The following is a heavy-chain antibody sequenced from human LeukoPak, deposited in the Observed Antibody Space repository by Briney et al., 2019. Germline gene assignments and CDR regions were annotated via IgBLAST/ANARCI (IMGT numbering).Heavy chain of an antibody. Sequence: ETLSLTCTVSGGSISSYYWSWIRQPPGKGLEWIGYIYYSGSTNYNPSLKSRVTISVDTSKNQFSLKLSSVTAADTAVYYCARGGATTVTTGTKYYYYYYMDVWGKGTTVTISS. V-gene: IGHV4-59*01. CDR1: GGSISSYY. D-gene: IGHD4-17*01. CDR2: IYYSGST. CDR3: ARGGATTVTTGTKYYYYYYMDV. J-gene: IGHJ6*03.